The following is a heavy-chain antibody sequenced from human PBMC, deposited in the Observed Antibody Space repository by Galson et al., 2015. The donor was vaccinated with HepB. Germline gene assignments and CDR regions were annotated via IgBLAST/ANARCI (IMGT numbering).Heavy chain of an antibody. V-gene: IGHV3-23*01. D-gene: IGHD6-19*01. CDR2: ISGSGGST. J-gene: IGHJ6*02. CDR1: GFTFSSYA. Sequence: SLRLSCAASGFTFSSYAMSWVRQAPGKGLEWVSAISGSGGSTYYADSVKGRFTISRDISKNTLYLQMNSLRAEDTAVYYCASSSGWPHYYYYGMDVWGQGTTVTVSS. CDR3: ASSSGWPHYYYYGMDV.